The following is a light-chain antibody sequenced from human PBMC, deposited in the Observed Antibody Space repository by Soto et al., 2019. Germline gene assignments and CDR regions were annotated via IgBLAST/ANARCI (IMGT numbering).Light chain of an antibody. CDR1: NSDVGSYNL. Sequence: QSALTQPASVSGSPGQSITISCTGTNSDVGSYNLVSWYQQHPGRAPKLMIYEGSKRPSGVSIRFSGSKSGNTASLTISGLQAEDEADYYCCSYAGSSSLYVFGTGTKLTV. V-gene: IGLV2-23*01. J-gene: IGLJ1*01. CDR3: CSYAGSSSLYV. CDR2: EGS.